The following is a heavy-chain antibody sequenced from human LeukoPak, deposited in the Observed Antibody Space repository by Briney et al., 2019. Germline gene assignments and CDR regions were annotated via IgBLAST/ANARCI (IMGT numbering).Heavy chain of an antibody. CDR2: IYYSGST. J-gene: IGHJ4*02. Sequence: SETLSLTCTVSGGSISSYYWSWIRQPPGKGLEWIGYIYYSGSTNYNPSLKSRVTISVDTSKNQFPLKLSSVTAADTAVYYCARVALNTAMVDGYFDYWGQGTLVTVSS. V-gene: IGHV4-59*01. CDR3: ARVALNTAMVDGYFDY. D-gene: IGHD5-18*01. CDR1: GGSISSYY.